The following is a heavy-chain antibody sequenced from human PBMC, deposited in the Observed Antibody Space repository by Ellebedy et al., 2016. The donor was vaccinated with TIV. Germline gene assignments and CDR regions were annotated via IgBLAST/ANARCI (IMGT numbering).Heavy chain of an antibody. CDR3: ARHRLRYFDWFES. Sequence: GESLKISCKGSGYSFPTYWISWVRQMPGQGLEWMGKIDPTDSYTNYSPSFQGHVTISVDSSIGTAYLQWGSLKASDTAMYYCARHRLRYFDWFESWGQGTLVTVSS. CDR2: IDPTDSYT. D-gene: IGHD3-9*01. CDR1: GYSFPTYW. J-gene: IGHJ5*01. V-gene: IGHV5-10-1*01.